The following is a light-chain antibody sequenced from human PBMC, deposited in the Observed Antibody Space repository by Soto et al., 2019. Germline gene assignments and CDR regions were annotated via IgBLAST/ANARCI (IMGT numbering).Light chain of an antibody. Sequence: DSAGTHCPSTRSASVGDRVSMTCGASQNINRLLAWYQPKPGKAPQLLIYDASTLESGVPSRFSGSGSGTEFTLTISSLQPDDFAVYYCQQYNNWPFTFGPGTKVDIK. V-gene: IGKV1-5*01. CDR2: DAS. CDR1: QNINRL. CDR3: QQYNNWPFT. J-gene: IGKJ3*01.